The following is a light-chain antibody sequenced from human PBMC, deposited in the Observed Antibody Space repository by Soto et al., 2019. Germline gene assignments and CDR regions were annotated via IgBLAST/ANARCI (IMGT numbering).Light chain of an antibody. V-gene: IGKV3-20*01. CDR2: DAT. CDR3: QQYGSCPQIT. J-gene: IGKJ5*01. Sequence: EIVLTQSPGTLSLSPGERATLSCRASQSINYYLAWYQQKPGQAPRLPIYDATTRATGLPESFSSSGAGTDITITISRLEHEDVAVYYCQQYGSCPQITFGQGTRLEIK. CDR1: QSINYY.